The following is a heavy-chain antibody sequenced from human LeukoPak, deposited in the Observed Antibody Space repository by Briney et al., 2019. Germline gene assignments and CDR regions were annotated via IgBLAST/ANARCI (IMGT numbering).Heavy chain of an antibody. J-gene: IGHJ4*02. D-gene: IGHD3-3*01. CDR1: GYRLSAVS. CDR2: FEPEDGAT. CDR3: MIDYFHWASSRSGNYF. V-gene: IGHV1-24*01. Sequence: ASVKVSCKVSGYRLSAVSMHWVRQAPGKGLEWMGGFEPEDGATIYAERFQGRITMTEDTSTDTAYMDLSRLTSEDTAVYYCMIDYFHWASSRSGNYFWGQGTLVTVSS.